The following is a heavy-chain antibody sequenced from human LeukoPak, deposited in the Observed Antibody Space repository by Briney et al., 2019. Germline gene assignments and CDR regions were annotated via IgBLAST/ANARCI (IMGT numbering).Heavy chain of an antibody. CDR2: IRYDGSSK. V-gene: IGHV3-30*02. CDR1: GFTFSSYG. Sequence: GGSLRLSCAASGFTFSSYGMHWVRQAPGKGLEWVAFIRYDGSSKYYADSVKGRFTISRDNSKNTLYLQMNSLRAEDTAVYYCAKDRAAAGRGGAFDIWGQGTMVTVSS. D-gene: IGHD6-13*01. CDR3: AKDRAAAGRGGAFDI. J-gene: IGHJ3*02.